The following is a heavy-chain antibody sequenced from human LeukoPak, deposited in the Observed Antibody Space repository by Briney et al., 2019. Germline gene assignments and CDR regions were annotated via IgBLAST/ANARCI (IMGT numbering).Heavy chain of an antibody. V-gene: IGHV3-9*01. CDR3: AKDRLTGGGFYAMDV. J-gene: IGHJ6*02. CDR2: VSWNSDRI. Sequence: GGSLRLSCAASGLKFDDYAMYWVRQAPGKGLEWVSGVSWNSDRIAYADSVKGRFTISRDNAKRSLHLHMKSLRTEDTALYFCAKDRLTGGGFYAMDVWGQGTTVTVSS. CDR1: GLKFDDYA. D-gene: IGHD5-12*01.